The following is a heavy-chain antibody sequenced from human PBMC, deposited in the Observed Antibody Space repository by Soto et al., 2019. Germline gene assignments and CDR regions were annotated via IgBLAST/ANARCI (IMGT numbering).Heavy chain of an antibody. CDR2: SRNKPNSYST. V-gene: IGHV3-72*01. J-gene: IGHJ4*02. CDR1: GFSISDYY. D-gene: IGHD5-12*01. CDR3: ARASRVIVALDY. Sequence: GGSLRLSCAASGFSISDYYMDWVRQAPGKGLEWVGRSRNKPNSYSTEYAASVIGRFTISRDDSKNSLYLQMNSLKSEDTAVYYCARASRVIVALDYWGQGA.